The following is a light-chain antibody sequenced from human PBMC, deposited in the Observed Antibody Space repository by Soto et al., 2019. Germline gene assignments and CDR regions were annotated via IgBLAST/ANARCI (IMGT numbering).Light chain of an antibody. CDR1: SSDVGGYNY. CDR2: EVS. J-gene: IGLJ1*01. Sequence: QSVLTQPASVSGSPGQSITISCTGTSSDVGGYNYVSWYQQHPGKAPKLMIYEVSNRPSGVSNRFSGSKSGNTASLTMSGLQAEDEADYYCSSYISSSTRVFGTGTKLTVL. CDR3: SSYISSSTRV. V-gene: IGLV2-14*01.